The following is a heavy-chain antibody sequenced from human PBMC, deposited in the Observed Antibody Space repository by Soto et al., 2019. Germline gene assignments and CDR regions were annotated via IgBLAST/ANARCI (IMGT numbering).Heavy chain of an antibody. CDR2: IVGNGGAT. V-gene: IGHV3-23*01. CDR1: GFTFSTYA. D-gene: IGHD3-10*01. CDR3: ATDYYYDSGSH. J-gene: IGHJ4*02. Sequence: EVQLLESGGGLVQPGGSLRLSCAASGFTFSTYAMTWVRQAPGKGLEWVSGIVGNGGATYYADSVKGRFSISRDNSKNTLYLQMNSLRPEDTAVHYCATDYYYDSGSHWGQGTLVFVSA.